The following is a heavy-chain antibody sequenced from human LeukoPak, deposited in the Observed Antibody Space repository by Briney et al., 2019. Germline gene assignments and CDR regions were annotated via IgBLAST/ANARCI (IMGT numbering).Heavy chain of an antibody. CDR1: GFTFSSYS. D-gene: IGHD4-4*01. Sequence: GGSLRLSCAASGFTFSSYSMNWVRQAPGKGLEWVSSISSSSSYIYYADSVKGRFTISRDNAKNSLYLQMNSLRAEDTAVYYRARDGYSNYVGAFDIWGQGTMVTVSS. CDR2: ISSSSSYI. J-gene: IGHJ3*02. V-gene: IGHV3-21*01. CDR3: ARDGYSNYVGAFDI.